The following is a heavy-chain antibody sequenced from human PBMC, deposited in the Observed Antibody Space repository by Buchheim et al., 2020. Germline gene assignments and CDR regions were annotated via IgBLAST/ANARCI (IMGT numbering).Heavy chain of an antibody. CDR1: GFTFSSYA. D-gene: IGHD3-10*01. CDR2: ISGSGGST. J-gene: IGHJ4*02. V-gene: IGHV3-23*04. Sequence: EVQLVESGGGLVQPGGSLRLSCAASGFTFSSYAMSWVRQAPGKGLEWVSAISGSGGSTYYADSGKGRFTISRANSKNKRDLQMNSLRAEDTAVYYCAKGIYGSGSYYNDYWGQGTL. CDR3: AKGIYGSGSYYNDY.